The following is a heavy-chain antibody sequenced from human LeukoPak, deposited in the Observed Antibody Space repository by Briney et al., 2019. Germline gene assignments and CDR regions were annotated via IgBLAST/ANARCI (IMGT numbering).Heavy chain of an antibody. CDR2: IYYSGST. V-gene: IGHV4-31*03. CDR1: GGSISSGGYY. Sequence: SQTLSLTCTVSGGSISSGGYYWSWIRQHPGKGLEWIGYIYYSGSTYYNPSLKSRVTISVDTSKNQFSLKLSSVTAADTAVYYCARLRSGYYREGFDYWGQGTLVTVSS. J-gene: IGHJ4*02. CDR3: ARLRSGYYREGFDY. D-gene: IGHD3-3*01.